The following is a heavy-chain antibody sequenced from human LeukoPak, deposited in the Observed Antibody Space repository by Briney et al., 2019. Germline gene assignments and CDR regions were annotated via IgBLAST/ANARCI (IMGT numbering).Heavy chain of an antibody. CDR3: ARHKGECYYDSSGYYRNAFDI. CDR2: INPSGST. CDR1: GGSFSGYY. D-gene: IGHD3-22*01. J-gene: IGHJ3*02. Sequence: PSETLSLTCAVYGGSFSGYYWSWIRQPPGKGLEWIGDINPSGSTNYNPSLKSRVAISVDTSKNQFSLKLSSVTAADTAVYYCARHKGECYYDSSGYYRNAFDIWGQGTMVTVSS. V-gene: IGHV4-34*01.